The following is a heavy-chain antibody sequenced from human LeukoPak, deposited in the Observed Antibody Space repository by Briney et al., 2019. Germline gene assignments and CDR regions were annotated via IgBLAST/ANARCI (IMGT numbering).Heavy chain of an antibody. J-gene: IGHJ3*01. CDR2: VYPGDSDA. CDR1: GYTFRDYW. CDR3: ARSHYIRTIADAFDV. Sequence: GESLKISCKGVGYTFRDYWIAWVRQVPGKDFEYMGIVYPGDSDARYWPPFEGQVTITVDKSIDTAYLEWRSLRASDSAMYYCARSHYIRTIADAFDVWGQGTLVAVSS. V-gene: IGHV5-51*01. D-gene: IGHD1-7*01.